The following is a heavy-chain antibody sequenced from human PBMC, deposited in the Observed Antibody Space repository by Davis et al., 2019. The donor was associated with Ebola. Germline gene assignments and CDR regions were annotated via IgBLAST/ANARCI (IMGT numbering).Heavy chain of an antibody. CDR2: IKQDGSEK. D-gene: IGHD3-10*01. CDR1: GFTFSSYA. V-gene: IGHV3-7*03. Sequence: PGGSLRLSCAASGFTFSSYAMSWVRQAPGKGLEWVANIKQDGSEKYYVDSVKGRFTISRDNAKNSLYLQMNSLRAEDTAVYYCASLYYYGSGSPLGDWGQGTLVTVSS. CDR3: ASLYYYGSGSPLGD. J-gene: IGHJ4*02.